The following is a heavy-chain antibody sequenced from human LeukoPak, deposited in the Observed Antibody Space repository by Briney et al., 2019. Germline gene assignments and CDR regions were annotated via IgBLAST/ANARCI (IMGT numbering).Heavy chain of an antibody. CDR2: IYSGGST. D-gene: IGHD3/OR15-3a*01. CDR3: ARVDVEGYYFDY. J-gene: IGHJ4*02. V-gene: IGHV3-53*01. CDR1: GFTVSSNY. Sequence: GGSLRLSCAASGFTVSSNYLSWVRQAPGKGLEWVSVIYSGGSTYYADSVKGRFTISRDNSKNTLYLQMNSLRDEDTAVYYRARVDVEGYYFDYWGQGTLVTVSS.